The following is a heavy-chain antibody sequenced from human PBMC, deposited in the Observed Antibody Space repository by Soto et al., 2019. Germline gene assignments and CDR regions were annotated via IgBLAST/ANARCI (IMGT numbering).Heavy chain of an antibody. CDR3: EAFYSGSYASFDY. V-gene: IGHV3-74*01. D-gene: IGHD1-26*01. J-gene: IGHJ4*02. CDR2: INSDGSST. Sequence: GGSLRLSCAASGFTFSSYWMHWVRQAPGKGLVWVSRINSDGSSTSYADSVKGRFTISRDNSKNTLYLQMNSLRAEDTAVYYCEAFYSGSYASFDYWGQGTLVTVSS. CDR1: GFTFSSYW.